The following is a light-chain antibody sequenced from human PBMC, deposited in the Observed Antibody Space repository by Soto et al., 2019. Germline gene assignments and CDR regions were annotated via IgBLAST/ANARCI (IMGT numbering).Light chain of an antibody. Sequence: EIVMTHSPATLAVSPCEGATLFSRASQSVSSNLAWYQQKPGQAPRLLIYGASRRATGIPDRFSGSGSGTDFTLTISSLQSEDFAVYYCQQYNSWPLTFGGGTKV. J-gene: IGKJ4*01. V-gene: IGKV3D-15*01. CDR3: QQYNSWPLT. CDR1: QSVSSN. CDR2: GAS.